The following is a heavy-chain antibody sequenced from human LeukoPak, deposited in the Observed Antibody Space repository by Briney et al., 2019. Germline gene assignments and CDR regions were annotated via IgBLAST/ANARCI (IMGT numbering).Heavy chain of an antibody. D-gene: IGHD5-18*01. Sequence: ASVNVSCKASGYTFTSYDTNWVRQAPGQGLEWMGWMNPNSGNTGYAQKFQGRVTITRNPSISTVYIELSSLRSEDTAVYYCARGGGYSYGIMDVWGKGTTVTVSS. CDR2: MNPNSGNT. CDR1: GYTFTSYD. V-gene: IGHV1-8*03. J-gene: IGHJ6*03. CDR3: ARGGGYSYGIMDV.